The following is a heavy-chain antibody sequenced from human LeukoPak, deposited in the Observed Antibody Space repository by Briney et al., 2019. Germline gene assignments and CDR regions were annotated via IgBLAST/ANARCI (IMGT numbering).Heavy chain of an antibody. Sequence: GGSLRLSCVASGFTFSNYAMSWVRQAPGKGLEWVSAISGTSGNMYHADSVEGRFTISRDNSKNTLYLQMNSLRADDTAIYYCAKDRSFYGAPWYFDLWGRGTLVTVSS. CDR2: ISGTSGNM. J-gene: IGHJ2*01. V-gene: IGHV3-23*01. D-gene: IGHD4-17*01. CDR3: AKDRSFYGAPWYFDL. CDR1: GFTFSNYA.